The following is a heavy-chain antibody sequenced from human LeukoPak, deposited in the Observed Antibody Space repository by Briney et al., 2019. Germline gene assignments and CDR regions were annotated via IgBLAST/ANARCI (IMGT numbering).Heavy chain of an antibody. J-gene: IGHJ4*02. D-gene: IGHD3-9*01. CDR2: IFYSGNT. CDR3: ARDLSFDWFPYYFDY. V-gene: IGHV4-39*07. Sequence: SETLSLTCTVSSGSVSNSHYYWAWVRPPPGKGLEWLGSIFYSGNTHYNPSLKSPVTISIDTSKNQFSLKVSSVTAADTAIYYCARDLSFDWFPYYFDYWGQGILVTVSS. CDR1: SGSVSNSHYY.